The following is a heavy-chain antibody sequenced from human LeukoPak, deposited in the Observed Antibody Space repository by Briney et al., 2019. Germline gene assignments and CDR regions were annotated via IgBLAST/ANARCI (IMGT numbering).Heavy chain of an antibody. Sequence: PGGSLRLSCAASGFTFSSYSMNWVRQAPGKGLEWVSSISSSSSYIYYADSVKGRFTISRDNAKNSLYLQMNSLRAEDTAVYYCARDGKRRGTVYYYYYMDVWGKGTTVAISS. J-gene: IGHJ6*03. V-gene: IGHV3-21*01. CDR3: ARDGKRRGTVYYYYYMDV. CDR2: ISSSSSYI. CDR1: GFTFSSYS. D-gene: IGHD1-1*01.